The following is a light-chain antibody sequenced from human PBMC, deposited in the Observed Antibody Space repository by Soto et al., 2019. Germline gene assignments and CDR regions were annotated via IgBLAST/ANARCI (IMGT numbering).Light chain of an antibody. V-gene: IGKV1-39*01. J-gene: IGKJ3*01. CDR2: AAS. Sequence: DIVMTQSPGSLAVSLGERATINCKSSQTVSHSSNNKKYLAWYQQKPGKAPKLLIYAASSLQSGVPSRFSGSGSGTDFTLTISSLKPEDFATYYCQQSYSTPSFGPGTKVDIK. CDR1: QTVSHSSNNKKY. CDR3: QQSYSTPS.